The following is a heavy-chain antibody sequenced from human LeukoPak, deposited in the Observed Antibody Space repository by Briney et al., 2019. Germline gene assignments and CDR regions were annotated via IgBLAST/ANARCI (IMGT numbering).Heavy chain of an antibody. CDR1: GFTFSTYS. CDR3: ARVRVGYYFDY. D-gene: IGHD1-14*01. V-gene: IGHV3-21*01. J-gene: IGHJ4*02. CDR2: IGATGNYI. Sequence: GGSLTLSCAASGFTFSTYSMIWVRQAPGKGLEWVSCIGATGNYIYYAHSVKGRFTISRDNAKNSLYLQMNSLRAEDTAVYYCARVRVGYYFDYWGQGTLVTVSS.